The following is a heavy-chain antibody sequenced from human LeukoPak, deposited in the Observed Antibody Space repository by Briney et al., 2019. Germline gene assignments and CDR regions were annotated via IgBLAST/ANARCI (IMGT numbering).Heavy chain of an antibody. CDR2: IYYSGST. V-gene: IGHV4-59*01. CDR1: GGAISSYY. J-gene: IGHJ4*02. CDR3: ARGGFRLGQEPGPSDY. Sequence: ASETLSLTCTVSGGAISSYYWSWIRQPPGKGLEWIGYIYYSGSTKYNPSLKSRVTISVDTSKNQFSLKLSSVTAADTAVYYCARGGFRLGQEPGPSDYWGQGTLVTVSS. D-gene: IGHD1-14*01.